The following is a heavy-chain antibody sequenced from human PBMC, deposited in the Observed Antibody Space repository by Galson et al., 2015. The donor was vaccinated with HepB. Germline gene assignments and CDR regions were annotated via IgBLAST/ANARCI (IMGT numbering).Heavy chain of an antibody. J-gene: IGHJ5*02. Sequence: SVKVSCKASGYTFTSYGISWVRQAPGQGLEWMGWISAYNGNTNYAQKLQGRVTMTTDTSTSTAYMELRSLRSDDTAVYYCARDAKGSGYYYGGWFDPWGQGTLVTVSS. CDR1: GYTFTSYG. CDR2: ISAYNGNT. D-gene: IGHD3-22*01. V-gene: IGHV1-18*04. CDR3: ARDAKGSGYYYGGWFDP.